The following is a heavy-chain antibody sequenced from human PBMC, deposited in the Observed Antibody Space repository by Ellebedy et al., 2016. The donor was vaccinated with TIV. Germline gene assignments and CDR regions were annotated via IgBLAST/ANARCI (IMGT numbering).Heavy chain of an antibody. Sequence: SLKIPCAASGFTFDDYTMHWVRPVPGKGLEWVSGFSWNSGKIGYADSVKGRFTISRDNAKNSLYLQMNSLRVEDTAFYYCTKGYGFEYFQSWGQGTLVTVSS. J-gene: IGHJ1*01. CDR2: FSWNSGKI. V-gene: IGHV3-9*01. CDR3: TKGYGFEYFQS. CDR1: GFTFDDYT. D-gene: IGHD5-24*01.